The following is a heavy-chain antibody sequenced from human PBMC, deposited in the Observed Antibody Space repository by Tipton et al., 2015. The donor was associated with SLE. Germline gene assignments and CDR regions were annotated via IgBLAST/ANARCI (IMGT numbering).Heavy chain of an antibody. J-gene: IGHJ3*01. CDR2: IKSKADGGTT. Sequence: SLRLSCAASGFIFSSAWMSWVRQAPGKGLDWVGRIKSKADGGTTDYAAPVKGRFTISRDDSENTLFLQMSSLRAEDTGVYYCTTLNYYESEFYYTPWGQGTVVTVSS. CDR3: TTLNYYESEFYYTP. V-gene: IGHV3-15*01. D-gene: IGHD3-22*01. CDR1: GFIFSSAW.